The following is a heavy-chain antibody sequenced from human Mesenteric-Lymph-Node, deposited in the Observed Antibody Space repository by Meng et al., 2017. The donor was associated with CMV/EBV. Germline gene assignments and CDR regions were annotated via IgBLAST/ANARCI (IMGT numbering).Heavy chain of an antibody. CDR1: GDSFTSYG. CDR3: ASGPQLLRYFDL. Sequence: CKPSGDSFTSYGISWVRQAPGQGLEWMGSIIPLFGTPSYAQRFQGTVTLTTDASTSTVYMHLSSLTSQDTATYYCASGPQLLRYFDLWGRGTLVTVSS. V-gene: IGHV1-69*05. D-gene: IGHD2-15*01. J-gene: IGHJ2*01. CDR2: IIPLFGTP.